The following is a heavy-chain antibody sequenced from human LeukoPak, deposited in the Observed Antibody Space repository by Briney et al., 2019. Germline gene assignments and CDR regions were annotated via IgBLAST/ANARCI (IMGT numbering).Heavy chain of an antibody. D-gene: IGHD6-13*01. Sequence: PGGSLRLSCAASGFTVSSNYMSWVRQAPGKGLEWFSVIYSGGSAYYADSVKGRFTISRDNSKNTLYLQMNSLRAEDTAVYYCARTAAAAGYYYYYGMDVWGKGTTVTVSS. J-gene: IGHJ6*01. CDR3: ARTAAAAGYYYYYGMDV. CDR1: GFTVSSNY. V-gene: IGHV3-53*01. CDR2: IYSGGSA.